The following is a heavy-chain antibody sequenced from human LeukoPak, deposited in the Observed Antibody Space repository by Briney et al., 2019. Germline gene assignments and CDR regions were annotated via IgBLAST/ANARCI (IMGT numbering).Heavy chain of an antibody. Sequence: GGSLRLSCAASGFTFSSYSMNWARQAPGKGLEWVSGINWNGGSTGYADSVKGRFTISRDNAKNSLYLQMNSLRAEDTALYYCARDNTARYFDYWGQGTLVTVSS. V-gene: IGHV3-20*04. CDR3: ARDNTARYFDY. D-gene: IGHD5-18*01. CDR2: INWNGGST. CDR1: GFTFSSYS. J-gene: IGHJ4*02.